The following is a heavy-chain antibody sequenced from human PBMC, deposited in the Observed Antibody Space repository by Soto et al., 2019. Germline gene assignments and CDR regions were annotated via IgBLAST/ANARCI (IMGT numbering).Heavy chain of an antibody. D-gene: IGHD1-26*01. CDR1: GYSFTSSW. V-gene: IGHV5-51*01. CDR2: IFPDDSDT. J-gene: IGHJ5*02. Sequence: EVQLVQSGAEVKKPGESLKISCKASGYSFTSSWMAWVRQMPGKGLEWMGIIFPDDSDTRYSPSFQGQVTISADKSTSTAYLQWSSLKASDTAIYYCARHGRLIVTPQRWLDPWGQGTLVTVSS. CDR3: ARHGRLIVTPQRWLDP.